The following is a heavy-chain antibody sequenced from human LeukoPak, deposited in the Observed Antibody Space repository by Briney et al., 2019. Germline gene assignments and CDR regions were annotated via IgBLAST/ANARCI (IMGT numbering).Heavy chain of an antibody. CDR1: GGSISSSSYY. Sequence: SETLSLTCTVSGGSISSSSYYWGWIRQPPGKGLEWIGEINHSGSTNYNPSLKSRVTISVDTSKNQFSLKLSSVTAADTAVYYCAREFRKGWDWFDPWGQGTLVTVSS. CDR3: AREFRKGWDWFDP. V-gene: IGHV4-39*07. CDR2: INHSGST. D-gene: IGHD1-26*01. J-gene: IGHJ5*02.